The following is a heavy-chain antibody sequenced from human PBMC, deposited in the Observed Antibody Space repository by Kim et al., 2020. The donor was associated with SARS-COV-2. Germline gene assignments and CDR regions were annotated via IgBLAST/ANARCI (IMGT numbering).Heavy chain of an antibody. CDR1: GGTFSSYA. V-gene: IGHV1-69*13. J-gene: IGHJ6*02. CDR2: IIPIFGTA. CDR3: ARLTTVGATSGPHYYYGMDV. Sequence: SVKVSCKASGGTFSSYAISWVRQAPGQGLEWMGGIIPIFGTANYAQKFQGRVTITADESTSTAYMELSSLRSEDTAVYYCARLTTVGATSGPHYYYGMDVWGQGTTVTVSS. D-gene: IGHD1-26*01.